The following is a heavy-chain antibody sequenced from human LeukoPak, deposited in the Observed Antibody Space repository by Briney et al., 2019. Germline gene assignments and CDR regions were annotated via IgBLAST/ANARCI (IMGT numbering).Heavy chain of an antibody. CDR3: ARQKPKQWLGTPLYYFDY. V-gene: IGHV4-59*08. J-gene: IGHJ4*02. D-gene: IGHD6-19*01. CDR2: IYYSGST. CDR1: GGSISSYY. Sequence: SSETLSLTCTVSGGSISSYYWSWIRQPPGKGLEWIGYIYYSGSTNYNPSLKSRVTISVDTSKNQFSLKLSSVTAADTAVYYCARQKPKQWLGTPLYYFDYWGQGTLVTVSS.